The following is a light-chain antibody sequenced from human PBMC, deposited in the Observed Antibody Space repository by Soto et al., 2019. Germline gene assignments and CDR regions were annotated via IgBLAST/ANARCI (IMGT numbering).Light chain of an antibody. J-gene: IGLJ1*01. CDR1: KLGDKY. V-gene: IGLV3-1*01. Sequence: SYELTQPPSVSVSPGQTTSITCSGDKLGDKYVCWYQQKPGQSPVLVIYQDTKRPSGIPERFSGSNSGNTATLTISGTQGLDEADYYCLAWDSSTYVFGTGTKLIVL. CDR2: QDT. CDR3: LAWDSSTYV.